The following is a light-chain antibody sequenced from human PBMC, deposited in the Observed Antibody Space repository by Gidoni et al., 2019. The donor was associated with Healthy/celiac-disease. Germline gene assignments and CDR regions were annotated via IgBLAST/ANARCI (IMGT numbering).Light chain of an antibody. V-gene: IGLV3-10*01. CDR2: EDS. Sequence: SYELTQPPSVSVSPGQTARITCSGDALPKKYAYWYQQKSGQAPVLVIYEDSKRPSGIPARFSGSSSGTMATLTISGAQVEDEADYYCYSTDRSGNLPVFGGGTKLTVL. CDR3: YSTDRSGNLPV. J-gene: IGLJ3*02. CDR1: ALPKKY.